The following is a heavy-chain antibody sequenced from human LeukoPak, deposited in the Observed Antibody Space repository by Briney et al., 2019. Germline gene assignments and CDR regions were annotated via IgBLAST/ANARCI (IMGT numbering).Heavy chain of an antibody. J-gene: IGHJ4*02. D-gene: IGHD3-10*01. Sequence: ETLSLTCTVSGGSISSYYWSWVRQAPGKGLEWVSAISGSGGSTYYADSVKGRFTISRDNSKNTLYLQMNSLRAEDTAVYYCAKRYYGSGSYPAFDYWGQGTLVTVSS. CDR2: ISGSGGST. CDR1: GGSISSYY. V-gene: IGHV3-23*01. CDR3: AKRYYGSGSYPAFDY.